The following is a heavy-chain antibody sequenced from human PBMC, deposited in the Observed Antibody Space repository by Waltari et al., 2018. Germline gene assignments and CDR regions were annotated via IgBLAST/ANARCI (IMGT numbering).Heavy chain of an antibody. CDR3: ARDGYSSGWYNGFDY. Sequence: EVQLVESGGGLIQPGGSLRLSCAASGFIVSSKYMSWVRQAPGKGRCVLVVIYGCGTTYYADSVNGRFTISRDNSKNTLYLQLNSLRAEDTAVYYCARDGYSSGWYNGFDYWGQGTLVTVSS. V-gene: IGHV3-53*01. J-gene: IGHJ4*02. CDR1: GFIVSSKY. D-gene: IGHD6-19*01. CDR2: IYGCGTT.